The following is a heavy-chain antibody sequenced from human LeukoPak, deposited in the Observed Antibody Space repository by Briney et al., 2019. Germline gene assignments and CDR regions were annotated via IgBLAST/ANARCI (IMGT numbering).Heavy chain of an antibody. J-gene: IGHJ4*02. CDR1: GYTFTSYA. CDR3: ARVRGSGYDTVYYFDF. CDR2: INAGNGNT. V-gene: IGHV1-3*01. D-gene: IGHD3-9*01. Sequence: ASEKVSCKASGYTFTSYAMHWVRQAPGQRLELMGWINAGNGNTKYSQKFQGRVTITRDTSASTAYMELSSLRSEDTAVYYCARVRGSGYDTVYYFDFWGQGTLVTVSS.